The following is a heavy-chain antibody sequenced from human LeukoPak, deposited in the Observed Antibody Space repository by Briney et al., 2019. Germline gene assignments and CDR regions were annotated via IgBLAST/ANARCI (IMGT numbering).Heavy chain of an antibody. D-gene: IGHD4-23*01. Sequence: GGSLRLSCAASGFTFSSYSMNWVRQAPGKGLEWVSYISSSSSTIYYADSVKGRFTISRDNAKNSLYLQMNSLRAEDTAVYYCARDSGGNSWWFDPWGQGTLVTVSS. CDR2: ISSSSSTI. J-gene: IGHJ5*02. CDR1: GFTFSSYS. V-gene: IGHV3-48*01. CDR3: ARDSGGNSWWFDP.